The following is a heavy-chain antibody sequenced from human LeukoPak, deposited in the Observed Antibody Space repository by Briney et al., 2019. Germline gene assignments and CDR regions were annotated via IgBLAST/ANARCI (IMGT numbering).Heavy chain of an antibody. V-gene: IGHV4-38-2*02. CDR2: IYHSGST. D-gene: IGHD5-18*01. CDR3: ARDGGYSYGTLP. CDR1: GYSISTGYY. J-gene: IGHJ5*02. Sequence: SETLSLTCTVSGYSISTGYYWGWIRQPPVKGLEWIGSIYHSGSTYYNPSLKSRVTISVDTSKNQFSLKLSSVTAANTAVYYCARDGGYSYGTLPWGQGTLVTVSS.